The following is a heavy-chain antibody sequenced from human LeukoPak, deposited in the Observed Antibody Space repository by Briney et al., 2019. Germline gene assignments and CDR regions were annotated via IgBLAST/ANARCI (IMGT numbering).Heavy chain of an antibody. J-gene: IGHJ6*02. CDR1: GDSFNSYA. Sequence: SVKVSCKASGDSFNSYAISWVQQAPGQGLEWMGGILPIFGTANYAQKFQGRVTITADESASTAYMELSSLRSEDSAVYYCAREERGTTGTTIFYYYGMDVWGQGTTVTVSS. CDR2: ILPIFGTA. V-gene: IGHV1-69*13. D-gene: IGHD1-1*01. CDR3: AREERGTTGTTIFYYYGMDV.